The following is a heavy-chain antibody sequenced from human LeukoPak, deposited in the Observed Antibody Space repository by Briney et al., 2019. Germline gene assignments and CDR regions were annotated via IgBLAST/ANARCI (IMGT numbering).Heavy chain of an antibody. Sequence: SETLSLTCAVYGGSFSGYYWSWIRQPPGKGLEWIGEINHSGSTNYNPSLKSRVTTSVDTSKNQFSLKLSSVTAADTAVYYCARGLGYSYGYFHYWGQGTLVTVSS. J-gene: IGHJ4*02. CDR1: GGSFSGYY. D-gene: IGHD5-18*01. V-gene: IGHV4-34*01. CDR2: INHSGST. CDR3: ARGLGYSYGYFHY.